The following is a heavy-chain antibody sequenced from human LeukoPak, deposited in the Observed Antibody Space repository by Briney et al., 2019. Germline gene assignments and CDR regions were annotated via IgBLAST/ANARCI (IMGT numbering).Heavy chain of an antibody. J-gene: IGHJ4*02. CDR2: IYYSGST. V-gene: IGHV4-59*01. CDR3: ARAGRDYDFWSGYYKGDHFDY. D-gene: IGHD3-3*01. CDR1: GGSISSYY. Sequence: SETLSLTCTVSGGSISSYYWSWIRQPPGKGLEWIGYIYYSGSTNYNPSLKSRVTISVDTSKNQFSLKLSSVTAADTTVYYCARAGRDYDFWSGYYKGDHFDYWGQGTLVTVSS.